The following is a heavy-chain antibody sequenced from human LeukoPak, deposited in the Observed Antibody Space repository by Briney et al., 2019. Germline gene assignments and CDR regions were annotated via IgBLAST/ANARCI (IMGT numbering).Heavy chain of an antibody. Sequence: PSQTLSLTCTVSGGSISSGGYYWNWIRQHPGKGLEWIGYIYYSGSTYYNSSLKSRVAISLDTSKIQFSLKLSSVTAADTAVYYCARSDYGGNYYYYGMDVWGQGTTVTVSS. CDR2: IYYSGST. CDR3: ARSDYGGNYYYYGMDV. CDR1: GGSISSGGYY. D-gene: IGHD4-23*01. J-gene: IGHJ6*02. V-gene: IGHV4-31*03.